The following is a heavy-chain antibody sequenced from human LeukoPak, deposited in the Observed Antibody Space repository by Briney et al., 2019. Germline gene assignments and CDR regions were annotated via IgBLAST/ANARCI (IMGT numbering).Heavy chain of an antibody. CDR2: INPNSGGT. J-gene: IGHJ4*02. D-gene: IGHD3-16*01. CDR1: GYTFTGYY. Sequence: ASVKVSCKASGYTFTGYYMHWVRQAPGQGLEWMGWINPNSGGTKYAQKFQGRVTMTRDTSISTAYMELQSLRSEDTAVYYCARDHDYEGLKGNYWGRGTMVTVSS. V-gene: IGHV1-2*02. CDR3: ARDHDYEGLKGNY.